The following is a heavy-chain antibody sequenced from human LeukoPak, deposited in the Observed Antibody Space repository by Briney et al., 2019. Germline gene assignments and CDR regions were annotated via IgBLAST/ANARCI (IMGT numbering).Heavy chain of an antibody. CDR3: ARGVSPYGDYFDY. Sequence: SQTLSLTCTVSAGSISSGGYYWSWTRQHPGKGLEWIGYIYDSGRTYYNPSLKSRVTISADTSKNQFSLKLSSVTAADTAVYYCARGVSPYGDYFDYWGQGTLVTVSS. D-gene: IGHD4-17*01. J-gene: IGHJ4*02. CDR1: AGSISSGGYY. CDR2: IYDSGRT. V-gene: IGHV4-31*03.